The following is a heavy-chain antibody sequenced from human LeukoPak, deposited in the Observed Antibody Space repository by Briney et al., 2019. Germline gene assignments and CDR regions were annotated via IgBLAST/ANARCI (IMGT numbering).Heavy chain of an antibody. CDR1: GGSITSDIFY. CDR2: IHNSRGT. Sequence: SETLSLTCTVSGGSITSDIFYWNWIRQHPGKGLEWIGSIHNSRGTSYNPSLESRLTISVDTSENQFFLKMSYVTAADTAMYYCGKVRGNSNSWGQGTLVTVSS. D-gene: IGHD4-23*01. J-gene: IGHJ5*02. V-gene: IGHV4-31*03. CDR3: GKVRGNSNS.